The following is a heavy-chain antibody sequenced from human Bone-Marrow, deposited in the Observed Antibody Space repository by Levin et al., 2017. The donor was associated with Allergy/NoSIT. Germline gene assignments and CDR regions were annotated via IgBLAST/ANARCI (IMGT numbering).Heavy chain of an antibody. CDR3: AKGSGAYGSGSAVDG. CDR1: GFTFGSYA. D-gene: IGHD3-10*01. V-gene: IGHV3-23*01. Sequence: SCAASGFTFGSYAMSWVRQTPGKGLEWVSSISGSGGSIHFADSVKGRFSISRDNSKNTVFLQMRSLRADDTAVYYCAKGSGAYGSGSAVDGWGQGTTVTVSS. CDR2: ISGSGGSI. J-gene: IGHJ6*02.